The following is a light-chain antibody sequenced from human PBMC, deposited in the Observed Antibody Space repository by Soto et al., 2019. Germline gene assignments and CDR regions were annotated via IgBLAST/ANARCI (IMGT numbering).Light chain of an antibody. V-gene: IGKV3-20*01. CDR3: LQDINYPWT. Sequence: EIVLTQSPGTPSLSPGGRGTLSCRASQSVSSSYLAWYQQKPGQAPRLLIYGASSRATGIPDRFSGSGSGTDFTLTISRLEPEDSATYYCLQDINYPWTFGQGTRLEIK. J-gene: IGKJ5*01. CDR1: QSVSSSY. CDR2: GAS.